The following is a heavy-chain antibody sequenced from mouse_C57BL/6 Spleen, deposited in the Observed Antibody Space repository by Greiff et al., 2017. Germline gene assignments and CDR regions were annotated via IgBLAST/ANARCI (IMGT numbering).Heavy chain of an antibody. CDR3: ARQAMNFDV. Sequence: EVKLMESGGDLVKPGGSLKLSCAASGFTFSSYGMSWVRQTPDKRLEWVATISSGGSYTYYPDSVKGRFTISRDNAKNTLYLQMSSLKSEDTAMYHCARQAMNFDVWGTGTTVTVSS. J-gene: IGHJ1*03. CDR2: ISSGGSYT. V-gene: IGHV5-6*01. CDR1: GFTFSSYG.